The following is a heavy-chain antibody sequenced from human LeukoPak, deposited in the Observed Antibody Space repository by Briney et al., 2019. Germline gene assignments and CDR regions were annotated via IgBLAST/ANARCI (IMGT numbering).Heavy chain of an antibody. D-gene: IGHD6-19*01. CDR3: ASRGSGWYAQYFQH. CDR1: GFTFSSYS. CDR2: ISSSSSTI. V-gene: IGHV3-48*01. Sequence: GGSLRLSCAASGFTFSSYSMNWVRQAPGKGLEWVSYISSSSSTIYYADSVKGRFTISRDNAKNSLYLQMNSLRAEDTAVYYCASRGSGWYAQYFQHWGQGTLVTVSS. J-gene: IGHJ1*01.